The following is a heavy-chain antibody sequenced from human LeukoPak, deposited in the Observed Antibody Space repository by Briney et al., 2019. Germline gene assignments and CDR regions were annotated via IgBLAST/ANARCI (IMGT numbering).Heavy chain of an antibody. D-gene: IGHD3-10*01. CDR1: GYTFNSYT. J-gene: IGHJ6*02. CDR2: MSSDGNKK. V-gene: IGHV3-30-3*01. Sequence: GRSLRLSCAAPGYTFNSYTMHWARQAPGKGLEWVAVMSSDGNKKFYAEYVKGRFTISRDNSENTLYLEMNSLRGEDTAVYYCARGDYDLSGSYHYGMDVWGQGTTVTVSS. CDR3: ARGDYDLSGSYHYGMDV.